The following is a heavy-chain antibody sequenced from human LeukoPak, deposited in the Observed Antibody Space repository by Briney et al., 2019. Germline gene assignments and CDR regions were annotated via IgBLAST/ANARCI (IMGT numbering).Heavy chain of an antibody. CDR3: ARDAPHPYSSSWYAERYYFDY. J-gene: IGHJ4*02. D-gene: IGHD6-13*01. Sequence: PSETLSLTCAVYGGSFSGYYWSWIRQPPGKGLEWIGQISHSGSTNYNPSLKSRVTISVDTSKNQFSLKLSSVTAADTAVYYCARDAPHPYSSSWYAERYYFDYWGQGTLVTVSS. V-gene: IGHV4-34*01. CDR2: ISHSGST. CDR1: GGSFSGYY.